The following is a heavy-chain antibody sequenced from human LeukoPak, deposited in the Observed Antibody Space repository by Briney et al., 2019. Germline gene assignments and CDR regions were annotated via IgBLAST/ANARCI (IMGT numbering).Heavy chain of an antibody. CDR2: INQDGSEK. J-gene: IGHJ3*02. Sequence: AGGSLRLSCAASGFTFTNYWMNWVRQAPGKGLEWVANINQDGSEKYYVDSVKGRFTISRDNAKNSLYLQMNSLRAEETAVYYCARAPDFWSAFPMWGQGTMVTVSS. V-gene: IGHV3-7*04. D-gene: IGHD3-3*01. CDR3: ARAPDFWSAFPM. CDR1: GFTFTNYW.